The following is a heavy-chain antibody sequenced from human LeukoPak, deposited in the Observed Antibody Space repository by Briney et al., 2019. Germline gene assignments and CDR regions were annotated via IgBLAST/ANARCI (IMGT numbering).Heavy chain of an antibody. CDR2: IYYSGST. CDR1: GGSISSSSYY. Sequence: SETLSLTCTVSGGSISSSSYYWGWIRQPPGKGLEWIGSIYYSGSTYYNPSLKSRVTISVDTSKNQFSLKLSSVTAADTAVYYCARSPNSGSYYRLLGYFDYWGQGTLVTVSS. D-gene: IGHD1-26*01. CDR3: ARSPNSGSYYRLLGYFDY. V-gene: IGHV4-39*07. J-gene: IGHJ4*02.